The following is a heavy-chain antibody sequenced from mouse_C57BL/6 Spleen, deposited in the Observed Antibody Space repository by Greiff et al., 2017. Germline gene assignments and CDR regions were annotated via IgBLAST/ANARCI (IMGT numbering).Heavy chain of an antibody. Sequence: EVNLVESEGGLVQPGSSMKLSCTASGFTFSDSYMAWVRQVPEKGLEWVANINYDGSSTYYLDSLKSRFIISRDNAKNILYLQMSSLKSEDTATYDCARGRSLLLRSAWVAYWGQGTLVTVSA. D-gene: IGHD1-1*01. V-gene: IGHV5-16*01. CDR2: INYDGSST. J-gene: IGHJ3*01. CDR3: ARGRSLLLRSAWVAY. CDR1: GFTFSDSY.